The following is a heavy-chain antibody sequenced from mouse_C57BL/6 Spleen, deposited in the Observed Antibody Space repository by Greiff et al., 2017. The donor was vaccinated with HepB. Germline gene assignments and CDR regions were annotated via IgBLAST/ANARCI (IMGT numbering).Heavy chain of an antibody. J-gene: IGHJ1*03. Sequence: EVHLVESGGGLVQPKGSLKLSCAASGFTFNTYAMHWVRQAPGKGLDWVARIRSKSSNYATYYADSVKDRFTISRDDSQSMLYMQMNNLKTEEAAMYYCVRDSSRRYFDVWGKGTTVTVAS. CDR3: VRDSSRRYFDV. D-gene: IGHD1-1*01. CDR1: GFTFNTYA. V-gene: IGHV10-3*01. CDR2: IRSKSSNYAT.